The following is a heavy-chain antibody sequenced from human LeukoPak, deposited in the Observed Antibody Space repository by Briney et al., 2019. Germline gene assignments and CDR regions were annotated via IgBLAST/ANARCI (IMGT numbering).Heavy chain of an antibody. J-gene: IGHJ4*02. D-gene: IGHD3-10*01. CDR1: GGTFSSYA. CDR3: ARHMVRGVIEMVFDY. V-gene: IGHV1-69*01. CDR2: IIPIFGTA. Sequence: SVTVSCKASGGTFSSYAISWVRQAPGQGLEWMGGIIPIFGTANYAQKFQGRVTITADESTSTAYMELSSLRSEDTAVYYCARHMVRGVIEMVFDYWGQGTLVTVSS.